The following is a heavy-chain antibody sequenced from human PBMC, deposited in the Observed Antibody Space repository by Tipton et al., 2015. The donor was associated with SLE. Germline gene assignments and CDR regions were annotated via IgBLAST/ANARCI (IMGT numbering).Heavy chain of an antibody. CDR3: AGAPLGSITGFDF. J-gene: IGHJ4*01. Sequence: TLSLTCTVSGGSISSSSYYWGWIRQPPGKGLEWIGSIYYSGSTYYNPSLKSRVTISIDTSKNQFSLKMTSMTAADTAVYYCAGAPLGSITGFDFWGHGTLVTVSS. CDR2: IYYSGST. V-gene: IGHV4-39*07. D-gene: IGHD5-24*01. CDR1: GGSISSSSYY.